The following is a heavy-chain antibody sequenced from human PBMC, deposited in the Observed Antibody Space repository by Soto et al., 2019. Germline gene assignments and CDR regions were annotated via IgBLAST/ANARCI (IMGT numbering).Heavy chain of an antibody. J-gene: IGHJ5*02. D-gene: IGHD6-19*01. CDR1: GFTFSSYG. V-gene: IGHV3-30*18. CDR3: PKGTAVAYQWFDP. Sequence: QVELVESGGGVVQPGRSLRLSCEASGFTFSSYGMHWVRQAPGKGLEWVAAISHDGTDRYYANSVKGRFTISRDNSKNTLYLQMNSLRSEDTAIYYCPKGTAVAYQWFDPWGQGTLVTVS. CDR2: ISHDGTDR.